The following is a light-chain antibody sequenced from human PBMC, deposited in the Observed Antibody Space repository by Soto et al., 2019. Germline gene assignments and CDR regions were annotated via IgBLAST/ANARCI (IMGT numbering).Light chain of an antibody. CDR1: QSVISSY. CDR3: QQRSNWPPK. Sequence: EIVLTQSPGTLSLSPGERATLSCRASQSVISSYLAWYQQKPGQAPRLLIYDASRRATGIPDRFSGSASGTDFTLTISSLEPEDFAVYYCQQRSNWPPKFGQGTKVDIK. J-gene: IGKJ1*01. V-gene: IGKV3D-20*02. CDR2: DAS.